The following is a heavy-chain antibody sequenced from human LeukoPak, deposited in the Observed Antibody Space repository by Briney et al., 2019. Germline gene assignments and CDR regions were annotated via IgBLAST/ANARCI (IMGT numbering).Heavy chain of an antibody. CDR1: GYTFTGYY. V-gene: IGHV1-2*02. Sequence: ASVQVSCKASGYTFTGYYMHWVRQAPGQGLEWMGWINPNSGGTNYAQKFQGRVTMTRDTSIGTAYMELSRLRSDDTAVYYCARILPLAVAAAGYWGQGTLVIVSS. CDR2: INPNSGGT. J-gene: IGHJ4*02. CDR3: ARILPLAVAAAGY. D-gene: IGHD6-19*01.